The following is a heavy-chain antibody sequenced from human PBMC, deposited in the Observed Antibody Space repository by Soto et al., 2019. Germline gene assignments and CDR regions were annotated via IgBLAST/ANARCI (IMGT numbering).Heavy chain of an antibody. CDR1: GFTFSSYG. J-gene: IGHJ5*02. D-gene: IGHD3-10*01. V-gene: IGHV3-30*18. CDR3: AKANGWFGEFRWFDP. CDR2: ISYDGSNK. Sequence: QVQLVESGGGVVQPGRSLRLSCAASGFTFSSYGMHWVRQAPGKGLEWVAVISYDGSNKYYADSVKGRFTISRDNSKNTLYLQMNSLRAEDTAVYYCAKANGWFGEFRWFDPWGQGTLVTVSS.